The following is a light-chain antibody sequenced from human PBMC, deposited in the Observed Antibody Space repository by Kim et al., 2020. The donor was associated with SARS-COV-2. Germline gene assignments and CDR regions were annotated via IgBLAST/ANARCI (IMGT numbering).Light chain of an antibody. J-gene: IGLJ1*01. CDR1: SSDVGSYNL. Sequence: QSALTQPASVSGSPGQSITISCTGTSSDVGSYNLVSWYQQHPGKAPKLMIYEGSKRPSGVSNRFSGSKSGNTASLTISGLPAEDEADYYCCSYAGSRTYVFGTGTKVADL. CDR2: EGS. CDR3: CSYAGSRTYV. V-gene: IGLV2-23*01.